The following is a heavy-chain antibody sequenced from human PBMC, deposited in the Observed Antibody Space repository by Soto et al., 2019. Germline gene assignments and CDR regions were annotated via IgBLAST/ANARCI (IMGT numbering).Heavy chain of an antibody. J-gene: IGHJ4*02. Sequence: LRLSCAASGFTFSSCAMSWVRQAPAKGLEWVSAIRDSDSGGTTYYADSVKGRFTISRDDSKNTLYLQMSSLRAEDTAMYYCAKVRVGIDVDFDYWGQGALVTVSS. CDR3: AKVRVGIDVDFDY. CDR2: IRDSDSGGTT. D-gene: IGHD2-21*01. CDR1: GFTFSSCA. V-gene: IGHV3-23*01.